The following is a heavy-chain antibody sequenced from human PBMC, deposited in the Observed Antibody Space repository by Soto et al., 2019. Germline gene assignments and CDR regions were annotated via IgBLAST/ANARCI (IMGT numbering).Heavy chain of an antibody. CDR1: GFTFSSYG. D-gene: IGHD3-9*01. CDR2: IWYDGSNK. J-gene: IGHJ4*02. Sequence: PGGSLRLSCAASGFTFSSYGMHWVRQAPGKGLEWVAVIWYDGSNKYYADSVKGRFTISRDNSKNTLYLQMNSLRAEDTAVYYCARDVKYFDWLLYVRDGPGPQYYFDYWGQGTLVTVSS. CDR3: ARDVKYFDWLLYVRDGPGPQYYFDY. V-gene: IGHV3-33*01.